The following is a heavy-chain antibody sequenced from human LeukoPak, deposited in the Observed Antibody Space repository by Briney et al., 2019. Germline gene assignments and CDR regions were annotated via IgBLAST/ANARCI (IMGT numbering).Heavy chain of an antibody. CDR2: INTNTGNP. J-gene: IGHJ6*03. CDR1: GYTFTSYA. Sequence: ASVKVSCKASGYTFTSYAMNWVRQAPGQGLEWMGWINTNTGNPTYAQGFTGRLVFSLDTSVSTAYLQISSLKAEDTAVYYCARDGRDSNYGLYYYMDVWGKGTTVTVSS. D-gene: IGHD4-11*01. V-gene: IGHV7-4-1*02. CDR3: ARDGRDSNYGLYYYMDV.